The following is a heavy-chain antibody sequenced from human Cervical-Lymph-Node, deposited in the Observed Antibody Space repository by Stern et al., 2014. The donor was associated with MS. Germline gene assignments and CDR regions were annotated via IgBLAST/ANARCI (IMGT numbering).Heavy chain of an antibody. CDR1: GFTFSHYW. J-gene: IGHJ4*02. Sequence: VQLVESGGGLVQPGGSLRLSCAGSGFTFSHYWMTWVRQAPGKGLERVASINKDGSEKYYVDSLKGRFTITRDNAKNSLYLQMTSLRADDTAVYYCARKTTAKNWGQGTLVTVSP. CDR2: INKDGSEK. D-gene: IGHD4-17*01. CDR3: ARKTTAKN. V-gene: IGHV3-7*01.